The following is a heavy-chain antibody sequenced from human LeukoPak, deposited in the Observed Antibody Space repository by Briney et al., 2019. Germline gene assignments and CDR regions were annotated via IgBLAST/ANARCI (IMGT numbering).Heavy chain of an antibody. V-gene: IGHV1-2*02. J-gene: IGHJ4*02. CDR3: ARASVGYCSGGSCYPGGY. CDR1: GYTFTGYY. D-gene: IGHD2-15*01. CDR2: INPNSGGT. Sequence: ASVKVSCKASGYTFTGYYMHWVRQAPGQGLEWMGWINPNSGGTNYAQKFQGRVTMTRDTSIGTAYMELSRLRSDDTAVYYCARASVGYCSGGSCYPGGYWGQGTLVTVSS.